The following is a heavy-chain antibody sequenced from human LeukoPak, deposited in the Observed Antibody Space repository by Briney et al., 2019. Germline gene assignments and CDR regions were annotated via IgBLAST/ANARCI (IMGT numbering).Heavy chain of an antibody. CDR2: IYYSGST. V-gene: IGHV4-30-4*01. CDR1: GGSISSGDYY. CDR3: ARVLDWYFDL. Sequence: SETLSLTCTVSGGSISSGDYYWSWIRQPPGKGLEWIAHIYYSGSTYYNPSLKSRVTISVDTSKNQFSLKLSSVTAADTAVYYCARVLDWYFDLWGRGTLVTVSS. J-gene: IGHJ2*01.